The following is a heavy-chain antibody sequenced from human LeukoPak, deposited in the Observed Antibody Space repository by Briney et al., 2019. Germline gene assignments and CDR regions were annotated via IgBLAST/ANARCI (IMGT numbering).Heavy chain of an antibody. V-gene: IGHV1-18*01. CDR1: GYAFSRNG. Sequence: ASVKVSCKASGYAFSRNGISWVRQAPGQGVEWMGWIGAYNGNTKYVQKFQGRVTMTTDTSTSTAYMELRSLRSDDTAVFYCAKDLDFDFDYWGQGTLVTVSS. CDR2: IGAYNGNT. CDR3: AKDLDFDFDY. J-gene: IGHJ4*02. D-gene: IGHD3-3*01.